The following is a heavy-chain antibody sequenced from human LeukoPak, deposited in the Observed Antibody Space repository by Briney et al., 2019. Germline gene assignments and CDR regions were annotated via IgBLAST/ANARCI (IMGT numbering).Heavy chain of an antibody. D-gene: IGHD3-16*01. Sequence: GEALKISCYGSGYSFTNYWISWVRQMPAKGLEWMGRIDHSDSYTNYSPSFQGHVSISTDKSISTAFLQWNSLKASDTGMYYCARRDDYYDTWGQGTMVTVSS. V-gene: IGHV5-10-1*01. CDR3: ARRDDYYDT. CDR2: IDHSDSYT. J-gene: IGHJ3*02. CDR1: GYSFTNYW.